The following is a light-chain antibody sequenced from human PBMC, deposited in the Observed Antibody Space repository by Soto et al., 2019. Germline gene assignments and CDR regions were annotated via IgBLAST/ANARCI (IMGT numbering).Light chain of an antibody. V-gene: IGKV3-11*01. CDR3: QQRSNWPLT. CDR1: QSVSSY. Sequence: EIVLTQSPGTLPLSPGARATLSCRASQSVSSYLLWFQQKHGQAPRLLIYDASNRDTGIPARFSGSGSGTDFALTISRLEPEDFEVYYCQQRSNWPLTFGGGTKVDIK. CDR2: DAS. J-gene: IGKJ4*01.